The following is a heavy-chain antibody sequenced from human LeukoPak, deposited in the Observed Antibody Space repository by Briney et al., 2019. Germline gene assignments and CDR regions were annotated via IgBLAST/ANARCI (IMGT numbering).Heavy chain of an antibody. D-gene: IGHD3-3*01. CDR2: ISPGGGTT. V-gene: IGHV3-23*01. CDR3: ANIPRYDFWSGYPEDY. CDR1: GFPFGNEA. J-gene: IGHJ4*02. Sequence: GGSLRLSCAASGFPFGNEAMSWVRQSPERGLEWVSSISPGGGTTYYADSVKGRFTISRDDSKNTLYLQMNSLRAEDTAVYYCANIPRYDFWSGYPEDYWGQGTLVTVSS.